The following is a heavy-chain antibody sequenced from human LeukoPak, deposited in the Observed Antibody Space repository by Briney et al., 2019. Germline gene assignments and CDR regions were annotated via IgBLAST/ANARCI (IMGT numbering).Heavy chain of an antibody. V-gene: IGHV4-4*07. CDR1: GGSISSYY. J-gene: IGHJ4*02. CDR2: IYTSGST. Sequence: SETLSLTCTVSGGSISSYYWSWIRQPAGEGLEWIGRIYTSGSTNYNPSLKSRVTMSVDTSKNQFSLKLSSVTAADTAVYYCARGRIDGSGSPYDYWGQGTLVTVSS. CDR3: ARGRIDGSGSPYDY. D-gene: IGHD3-10*01.